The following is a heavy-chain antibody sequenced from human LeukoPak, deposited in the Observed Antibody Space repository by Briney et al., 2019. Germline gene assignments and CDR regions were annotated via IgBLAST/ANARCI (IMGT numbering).Heavy chain of an antibody. J-gene: IGHJ4*01. CDR3: AKGSRYGLDIYY. V-gene: IGHV3-30*18. D-gene: IGHD3-9*01. Sequence: GGSLRLSCAASGFTFSYYAMHWVRQAPGKGLEWVALISYDAVNKYFADSVKGRFTISRDNANNTLYLHMNSLRPEDTAVYYCAKGSRYGLDIYYWGKGTLVTAAS. CDR1: GFTFSYYA. CDR2: ISYDAVNK.